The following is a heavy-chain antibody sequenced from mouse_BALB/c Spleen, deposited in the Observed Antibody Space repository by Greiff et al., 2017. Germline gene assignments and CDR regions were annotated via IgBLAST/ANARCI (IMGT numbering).Heavy chain of an antibody. Sequence: QVTLKVSGPGILQPSQTLSLTCSFSGFSLSTSGMGVSWIRQPSGKGLEWLAHIYWDDDKRYNPSLKSRLTISKDTSRNQVFLKITSVDTADTATYYCARGTLSEDYFDYWGQGTTLTVSS. J-gene: IGHJ2*01. CDR3: ARGTLSEDYFDY. V-gene: IGHV8-12*01. CDR2: IYWDDDK. D-gene: IGHD3-3*01. CDR1: GFSLSTSGMG.